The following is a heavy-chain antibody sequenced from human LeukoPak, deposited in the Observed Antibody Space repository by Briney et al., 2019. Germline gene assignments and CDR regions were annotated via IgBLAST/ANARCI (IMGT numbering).Heavy chain of an antibody. CDR3: ARASGGYSSSWYSEGAFDI. V-gene: IGHV4-61*02. CDR1: GGSISSGSYY. Sequence: SETLSLTCTVSGGSISSGSYYWSWIRQPAGKGLEWIGRIYTSGSTNYNPSLKSRVTISVDTSKNQFSLKLSSVTAADTAVYYCARASGGYSSSWYSEGAFDIWGQGTMVTVSS. CDR2: IYTSGST. D-gene: IGHD6-13*01. J-gene: IGHJ3*02.